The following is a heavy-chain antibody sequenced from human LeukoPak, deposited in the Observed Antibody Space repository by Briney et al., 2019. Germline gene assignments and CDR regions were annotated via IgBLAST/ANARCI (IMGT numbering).Heavy chain of an antibody. V-gene: IGHV4-59*08. Sequence: SETLSLTCTVSGGSISSYYWSWIRQPPGKGLEWIGYIYYSGSTNYNPSLKSRVTISVDTSKNQFSLKLSSVTAADTAVYYCAKGQTEINYWGQGTLVTVSS. D-gene: IGHD1-14*01. J-gene: IGHJ4*02. CDR3: AKGQTEINY. CDR2: IYYSGST. CDR1: GGSISSYY.